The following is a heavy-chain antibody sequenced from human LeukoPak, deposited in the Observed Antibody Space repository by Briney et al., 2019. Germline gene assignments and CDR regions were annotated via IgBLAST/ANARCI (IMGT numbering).Heavy chain of an antibody. CDR1: GYSFTSYW. CDR2: IYPGDSDT. V-gene: IGHV5-51*01. J-gene: IGHJ6*03. CDR3: ARLGGSGWSNYYYYYMDV. D-gene: IGHD6-19*01. Sequence: ESLKISCKGSGYSFTSYWIGWVRQMPGKGLEWMGIIYPGDSDTRYSPSFQGQVTISADKSISTAYLQWSSLKASDTAMYYCARLGGSGWSNYYYYYMDVWGKGTTVTVSS.